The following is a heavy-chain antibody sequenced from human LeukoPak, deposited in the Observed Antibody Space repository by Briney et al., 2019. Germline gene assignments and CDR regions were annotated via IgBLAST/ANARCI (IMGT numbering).Heavy chain of an antibody. V-gene: IGHV3-53*01. CDR3: ARDFTGMAYFDY. CDR2: IYSSGST. CDR1: GFTFSSYW. Sequence: GGSLRLSCAASGFTFSSYWMSWVRQAPGKGLEWVSVIYSSGSTYYADSVKGRFTISRDNSKNTLHLQMNTLRAEDTAVYYCARDFTGMAYFDYWGQGTLVTVSS. J-gene: IGHJ4*02. D-gene: IGHD1-1*01.